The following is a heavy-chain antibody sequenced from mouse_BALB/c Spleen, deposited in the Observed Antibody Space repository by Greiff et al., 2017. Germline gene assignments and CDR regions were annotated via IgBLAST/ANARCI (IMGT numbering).Heavy chain of an antibody. J-gene: IGHJ4*01. Sequence: EVMLVESGGGLVKPGGSLKLSCAASGFTFSSYAMSWVRQTPEKRLEWVASISSGGSTYYPDSVKGRFTISRDNARNILYLQMSSLRSEDTAMYYCAREGGVYGRENYWGQGTSVTVSS. CDR1: GFTFSSYA. CDR2: ISSGGST. V-gene: IGHV5-6-5*01. D-gene: IGHD1-1*02. CDR3: AREGGVYGRENY.